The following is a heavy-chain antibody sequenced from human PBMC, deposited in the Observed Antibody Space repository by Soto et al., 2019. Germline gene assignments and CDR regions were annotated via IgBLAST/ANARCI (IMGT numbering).Heavy chain of an antibody. CDR2: IIPILGIA. D-gene: IGHD4-4*01. CDR3: ARDYSNGGTDV. J-gene: IGHJ6*04. V-gene: IGHV1-69*02. Sequence: GASLKVSCKASGGTFNSYTISWVRQAPGQGLEWMGRIIPILGIANYAQKFQGRVTITADKSTSTAYMELSSLRSEDTAVYYCARDYSNGGTDVWGKGTTVTVSS. CDR1: GGTFNSYT.